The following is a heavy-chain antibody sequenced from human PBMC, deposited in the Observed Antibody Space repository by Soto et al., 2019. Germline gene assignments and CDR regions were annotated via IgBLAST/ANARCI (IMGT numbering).Heavy chain of an antibody. D-gene: IGHD2-15*01. CDR1: GYSFTSYW. CDR3: ARLGACSGGSCYSGIVWFDP. V-gene: IGHV5-10-1*01. Sequence: GESLKISCKGSGYSFTSYWISWVRQVPGKGLEWMGRIDPSDSYTNYSPSFQGHVTISADKSISTAYLQWSSLKASDTAMYYCARLGACSGGSCYSGIVWFDPWGQGTLVTVSS. J-gene: IGHJ5*02. CDR2: IDPSDSYT.